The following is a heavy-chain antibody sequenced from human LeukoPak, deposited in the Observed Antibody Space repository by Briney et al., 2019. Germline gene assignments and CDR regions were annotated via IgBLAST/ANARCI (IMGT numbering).Heavy chain of an antibody. Sequence: ASVKVSCKASGYTFTGYYIHWVRQAPGQGLEWMGWINPNTGDTNYAQKFQGRVTMTRDTSISTAYMELTRLRSDDTAVYYCARGYYDSSAYYSADYWGQGTLVTVSS. J-gene: IGHJ4*02. CDR2: INPNTGDT. D-gene: IGHD3-22*01. CDR1: GYTFTGYY. CDR3: ARGYYDSSAYYSADY. V-gene: IGHV1-2*02.